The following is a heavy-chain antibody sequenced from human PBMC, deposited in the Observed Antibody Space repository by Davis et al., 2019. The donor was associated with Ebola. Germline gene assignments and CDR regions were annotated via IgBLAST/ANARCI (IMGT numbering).Heavy chain of an antibody. Sequence: AASVKVSCKASGYTFTSYDINWVRQAAGRGLEGMGWRNPNSDNTGYAQKFQGRVTMTRNTSISTAYMELSSLRSEDTAVYYCATVKPYYSSEFDYWGQGTLVTVSS. CDR2: RNPNSDNT. CDR3: ATVKPYYSSEFDY. V-gene: IGHV1-8*01. CDR1: GYTFTSYD. D-gene: IGHD2/OR15-2a*01. J-gene: IGHJ4*02.